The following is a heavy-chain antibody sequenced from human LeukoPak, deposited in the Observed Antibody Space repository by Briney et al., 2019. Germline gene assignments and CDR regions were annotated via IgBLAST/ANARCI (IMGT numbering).Heavy chain of an antibody. J-gene: IGHJ4*02. Sequence: SETLSLTCAVDGGSFSGYYWSWIRQPPGKGLEWIGEINHSGSTNYNPSLKSRVTISVDTSKNQFSLKLSSVTAADTAVYYCAGGSNYELVYYFDYWGQGTLVTVSS. CDR1: GGSFSGYY. CDR3: AGGSNYELVYYFDY. D-gene: IGHD4-4*01. V-gene: IGHV4-34*01. CDR2: INHSGST.